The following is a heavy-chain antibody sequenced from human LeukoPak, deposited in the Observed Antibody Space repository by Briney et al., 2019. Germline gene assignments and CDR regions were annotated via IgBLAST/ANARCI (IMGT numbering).Heavy chain of an antibody. CDR1: GGSFSGYY. CDR2: INHSGST. D-gene: IGHD3-22*01. J-gene: IGHJ4*02. CDR3: ARHSDSSGYYTDFDY. Sequence: SETLSLTCAVYGGSFSGYYWSWIRQPPGKGLEWIGEINHSGSTTYNPSLKSRVTISVDTSKNQFSLKLSSVTVADTAVYYCARHSDSSGYYTDFDYWGQGTLVTVSS. V-gene: IGHV4-34*01.